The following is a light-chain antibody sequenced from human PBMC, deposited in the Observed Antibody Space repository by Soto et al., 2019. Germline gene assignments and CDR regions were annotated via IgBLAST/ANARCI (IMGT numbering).Light chain of an antibody. CDR2: DAS. CDR1: QSVSSY. V-gene: IGKV3-11*01. J-gene: IGKJ4*01. Sequence: ETVLTQSPATLSLSPGERATLSCRASQSVSSYLAWYQHKPGQAPRLLIFDASSRASGIPARFSGSGSGTDXNLTISSLEPEDFAVYYCQKRSNWPPTFGGGTKVXIK. CDR3: QKRSNWPPT.